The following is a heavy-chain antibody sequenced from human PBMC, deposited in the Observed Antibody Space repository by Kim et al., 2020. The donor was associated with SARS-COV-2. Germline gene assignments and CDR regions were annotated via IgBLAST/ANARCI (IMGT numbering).Heavy chain of an antibody. D-gene: IGHD5-12*01. CDR1: GFTFSSYS. J-gene: IGHJ4*02. Sequence: GGSLRLSCAASGFTFSSYSMNWVRQAPGKGLEWVSSISSSSSYIYYADSVKGRFTISRDNAKNSLYLQMNSLRAEDTAVYYCARIRDGYNKDYWGQGTLVTVSS. CDR2: ISSSSSYI. CDR3: ARIRDGYNKDY. V-gene: IGHV3-21*01.